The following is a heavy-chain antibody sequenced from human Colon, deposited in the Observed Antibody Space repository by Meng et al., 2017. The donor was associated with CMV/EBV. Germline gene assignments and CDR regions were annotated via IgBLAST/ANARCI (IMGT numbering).Heavy chain of an antibody. CDR2: ITGNGGNT. D-gene: IGHD2-2*01. J-gene: IGHJ5*02. CDR3: AKMVVVPAPKVDP. CDR1: GFTFGTYA. Sequence: AASGFTFGTYAMSWVRQAPGKGLEWVSTITGNGGNTYYADSVKGRFTISRDNSKNTLFLQMNSLRGEDTAVYYCAKMVVVPAPKVDPWGQGTLVTVSS. V-gene: IGHV3-23*01.